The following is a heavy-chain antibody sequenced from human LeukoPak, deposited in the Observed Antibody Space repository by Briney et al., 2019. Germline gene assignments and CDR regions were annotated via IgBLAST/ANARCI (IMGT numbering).Heavy chain of an antibody. D-gene: IGHD3-10*01. Sequence: PGRSLRLSCAASGFTFDDYAMHRVRQAPGKGLEWVSGISWNSGSIGYADSVKGRFTISRDNAKNSLCLQMNSLRAEDTALYYCAKDYGSLGWNWFDPWGQGTLVTVSS. V-gene: IGHV3-9*01. CDR2: ISWNSGSI. J-gene: IGHJ5*02. CDR1: GFTFDDYA. CDR3: AKDYGSLGWNWFDP.